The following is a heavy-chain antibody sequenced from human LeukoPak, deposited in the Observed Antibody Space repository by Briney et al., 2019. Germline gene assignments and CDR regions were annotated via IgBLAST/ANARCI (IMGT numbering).Heavy chain of an antibody. J-gene: IGHJ4*02. CDR3: AKDNDGALRYFDY. Sequence: PGGSLRLSCAASGFTLDDYAMHWVRQAPGKGLEWVSGISWNSGSIGYADSVKGRFTISRDNAKNSLYLQMNSLRAEDTALYYCAKDNDGALRYFDYWGQGTLVTVSS. CDR1: GFTLDDYA. V-gene: IGHV3-9*01. D-gene: IGHD3-10*01. CDR2: ISWNSGSI.